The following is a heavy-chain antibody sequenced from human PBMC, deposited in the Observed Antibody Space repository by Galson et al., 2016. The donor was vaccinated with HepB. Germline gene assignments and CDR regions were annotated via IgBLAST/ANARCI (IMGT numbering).Heavy chain of an antibody. CDR2: IYPGDSHT. Sequence: QSGAAVKKPGESLRISCEGSGYSFTDYWIGWVRQMPGKGLEWMGTIYPGDSHTRYSQSFQGQVNISAGKSISTAYLQWSSLKASDTAIYYCARRLTHDSKIWDIDYWGQGTLVTVSS. CDR1: GYSFTDYW. CDR3: ARRLTHDSKIWDIDY. D-gene: IGHD3-16*01. V-gene: IGHV5-51*01. J-gene: IGHJ4*02.